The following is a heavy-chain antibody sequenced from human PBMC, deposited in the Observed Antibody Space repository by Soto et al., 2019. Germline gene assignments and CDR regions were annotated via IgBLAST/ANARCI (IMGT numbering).Heavy chain of an antibody. D-gene: IGHD2-21*02. V-gene: IGHV5-51*01. CDR1: GFSFSSYW. Sequence: PGESLKISWKGFGFSFSSYWIVWVRHRPGEGLEWMGVIYTGDSDTRYSPSFQGQATMSVDKAINTAYLQWSSLKASDTAIYFCARLGDWRQHLPTGGWLASWGQGTLVTVSS. CDR3: ARLGDWRQHLPTGGWLAS. J-gene: IGHJ5*01. CDR2: IYTGDSDT.